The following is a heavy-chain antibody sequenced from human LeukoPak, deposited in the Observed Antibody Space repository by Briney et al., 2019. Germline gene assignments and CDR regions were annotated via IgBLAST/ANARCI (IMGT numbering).Heavy chain of an antibody. Sequence: GALRLSCAASGFTFSSYWMSWARQPPGKGLEWIGSIYYSGSTYYNPSLKSRVTISVDTSKNQFSLKLSSVTAADTAVYYCARKNSYGYFDYWGQGTLVTVSS. V-gene: IGHV4-39*07. CDR1: GFTFSSYW. D-gene: IGHD5-18*01. J-gene: IGHJ4*02. CDR2: IYYSGST. CDR3: ARKNSYGYFDY.